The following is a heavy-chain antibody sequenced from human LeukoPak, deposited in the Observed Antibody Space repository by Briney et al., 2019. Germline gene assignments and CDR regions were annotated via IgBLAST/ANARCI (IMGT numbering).Heavy chain of an antibody. Sequence: SEPLSLPCTVSGGPMSRHHWRWIREPPGRGLEWIGYIPYIGGTTYSPSPKTPVTIPVDTSKNQFTLKLSSVTAADAAVYFCARDPTTVTKGLDIWGQGTMVTVSS. J-gene: IGHJ3*02. CDR2: IPYIGGT. D-gene: IGHD4-17*01. CDR3: ARDPTTVTKGLDI. V-gene: IGHV4-59*11. CDR1: GGPMSRHH.